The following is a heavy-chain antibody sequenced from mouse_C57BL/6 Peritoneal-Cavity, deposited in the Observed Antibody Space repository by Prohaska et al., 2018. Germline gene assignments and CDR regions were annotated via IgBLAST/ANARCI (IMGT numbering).Heavy chain of an antibody. CDR2: IKSDSSTI. D-gene: IGHD1-1*01. CDR3: ARTLPESFDY. Sequence: EVKLLQSGGGLVQPGGSLKLSCAASGIDFSRYWMSWVRRAPGKGLEWIGEIKSDSSTINYAPSLKDKFIISRDNAKNTLYLQMSKVRSEDTALYYCARTLPESFDYWGQGTTHTVSS. V-gene: IGHV4-1*01. CDR1: GIDFSRYW. J-gene: IGHJ2*01.